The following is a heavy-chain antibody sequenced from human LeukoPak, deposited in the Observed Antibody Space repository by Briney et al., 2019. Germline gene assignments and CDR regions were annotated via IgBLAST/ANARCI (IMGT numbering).Heavy chain of an antibody. Sequence: SETLSLTCGVSGDSINTNYWRSWVRQSPEKGLEWIAEINHSGTTNYNPSLKSRVTISLDKSQNHFSLKVNSVTAADTAVYFCVTYTSGWYRNYWGQGTLVTVSS. J-gene: IGHJ4*02. V-gene: IGHV4-4*02. CDR3: VTYTSGWYRNY. D-gene: IGHD6-19*01. CDR2: INHSGTT. CDR1: GDSINTNYW.